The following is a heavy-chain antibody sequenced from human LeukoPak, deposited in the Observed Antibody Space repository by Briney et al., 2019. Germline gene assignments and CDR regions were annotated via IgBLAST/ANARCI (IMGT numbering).Heavy chain of an antibody. D-gene: IGHD4-11*01. CDR3: ARRAYSSHFFDD. CDR2: LSGSGDSK. CDR1: GFTFSDYY. V-gene: IGHV3-11*01. Sequence: WGSLSLTCAASGFTFSDYYMSWIRQAPGKGLEWVSDLSGSGDSKFYADSVKGRFTISRDNAKKSLYLQVSSLRAEDTAVYYCARRAYSSHFFDDWGQETLVSVSS. J-gene: IGHJ4*02.